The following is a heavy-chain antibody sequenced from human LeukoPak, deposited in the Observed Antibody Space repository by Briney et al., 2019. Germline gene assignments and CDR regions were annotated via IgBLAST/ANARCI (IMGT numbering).Heavy chain of an antibody. J-gene: IGHJ4*02. CDR1: GFTFSSYW. V-gene: IGHV3-74*01. CDR3: VRGQLWSYYHDY. D-gene: IGHD5-18*01. Sequence: PGGSLRLSCAASGFTFSSYWLHWVRQAPGKGLVWVSRIKGDERSTNCADSVKGRFTISRDNAKNTVYLEMNSLRAEDTAVYYCVRGQLWSYYHDYWGQGTLVTVSS. CDR2: IKGDERST.